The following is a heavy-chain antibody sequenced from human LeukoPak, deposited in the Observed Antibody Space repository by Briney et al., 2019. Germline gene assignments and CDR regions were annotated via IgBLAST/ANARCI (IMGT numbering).Heavy chain of an antibody. CDR2: ISSSSSTI. D-gene: IGHD6-13*01. V-gene: IGHV3-48*04. Sequence: GGSLRLSCAASGFTFSTYSMNWVRQAPGKGLEWVSIISSSSSTINYADSVKGRFTISRDNAKNSLYLQMNSLRAEDTAVYYCARDYRSSSGRAFDIWGQGTMVTVSS. CDR1: GFTFSTYS. J-gene: IGHJ3*02. CDR3: ARDYRSSSGRAFDI.